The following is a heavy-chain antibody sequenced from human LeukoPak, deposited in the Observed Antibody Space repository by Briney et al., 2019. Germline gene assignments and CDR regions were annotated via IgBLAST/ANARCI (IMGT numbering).Heavy chain of an antibody. J-gene: IGHJ4*02. V-gene: IGHV4-61*02. CDR2: IYTSGST. CDR3: ARRPMREKAFDY. Sequence: SSQTLSLTCTVSGGSISSGSYYWSWIRQPAGKGLEWVGRIYTSGSTNYNPSLKSRVTISVDTSKNQFSLKLSSVTAADTAVYYCARRPMREKAFDYWGQGTLVTVSS. CDR1: GGSISSGSYY.